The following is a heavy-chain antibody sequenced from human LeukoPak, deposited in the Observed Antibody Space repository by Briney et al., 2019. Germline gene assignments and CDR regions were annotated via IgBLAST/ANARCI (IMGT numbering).Heavy chain of an antibody. CDR3: ARADYSSTWSHDYYYMDV. CDR1: GGSISSGSYY. D-gene: IGHD6-13*01. V-gene: IGHV4-61*02. Sequence: SETLSPTCTVSGGSISSGSYYWSWIRQPAGKGLEWIGRIYTSGSTNYNPSLKSRVTISVDTSKNQFSLKLSSVTAADTAVYYCARADYSSTWSHDYYYMDVWGKGTTVTVSS. J-gene: IGHJ6*03. CDR2: IYTSGST.